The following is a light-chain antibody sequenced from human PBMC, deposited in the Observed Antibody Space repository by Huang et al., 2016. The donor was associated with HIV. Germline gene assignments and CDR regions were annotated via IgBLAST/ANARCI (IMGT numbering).Light chain of an antibody. CDR2: VAS. CDR1: KSVSNN. J-gene: IGKJ1*01. CDR3: QQYNNLPLT. Sequence: EIVMTQSPATLSVSPGERAILSCSASKSVSNNLDWYTQIPGQSPRLLIYVASTRATGIPARFSGSGSRTEFTLTISSLQSEDFAVYYCQQYNNLPLTFGQGTKVEIK. V-gene: IGKV3-15*01.